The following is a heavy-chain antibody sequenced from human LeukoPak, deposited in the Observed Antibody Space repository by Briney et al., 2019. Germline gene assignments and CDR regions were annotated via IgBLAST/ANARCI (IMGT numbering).Heavy chain of an antibody. J-gene: IGHJ4*02. D-gene: IGHD5-12*01. CDR2: IYYGGST. CDR1: GGSISSYY. Sequence: PSETLSLTCTVSGGSISSYYWSWIRQPPGKGLDWIGYIYYGGSTNYNPSLKSRVTISVDTSKNQFSLKLSSVTAADTAVYYCARGLPLPSRRYSGYDRGAAGTSFDYWGQGTLVTVSS. V-gene: IGHV4-59*12. CDR3: ARGLPLPSRRYSGYDRGAAGTSFDY.